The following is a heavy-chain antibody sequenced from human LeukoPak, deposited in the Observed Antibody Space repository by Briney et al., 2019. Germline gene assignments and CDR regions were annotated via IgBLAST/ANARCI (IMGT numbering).Heavy chain of an antibody. D-gene: IGHD5-12*01. V-gene: IGHV3-21*01. CDR2: ITSTSIYI. CDR1: GFSLSDYG. CDR3: ARGSVESGYGLDY. Sequence: GGSLRLSCKVSGFSLSDYGMHWVRQAPGKGLEWVSSITSTSIYIYYIDSVKGRFTISRDNAKNSLYLQMNSLRAEDTAVYYCARGSVESGYGLDYWGQGTLVTVSS. J-gene: IGHJ4*02.